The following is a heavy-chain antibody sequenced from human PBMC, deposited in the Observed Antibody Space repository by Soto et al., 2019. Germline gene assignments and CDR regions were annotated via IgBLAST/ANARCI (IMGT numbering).Heavy chain of an antibody. CDR1: GFTLSNYA. Sequence: GGSLRLSCAASGFTLSNYAMSWVRQAPGKGLEWVSTFSGTGGYTYYADSVKGRFSISRDDSKNTLFLHMNSLRAADTAVYYCARGQRALITYGPFDPWGQGTLVTVSS. CDR3: ARGQRALITYGPFDP. CDR2: FSGTGGYT. D-gene: IGHD4-17*01. V-gene: IGHV3-23*01. J-gene: IGHJ5*02.